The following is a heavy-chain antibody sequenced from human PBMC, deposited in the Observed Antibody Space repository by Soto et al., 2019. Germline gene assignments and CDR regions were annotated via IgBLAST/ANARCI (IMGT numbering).Heavy chain of an antibody. D-gene: IGHD3-22*01. CDR1: GGTYSSYA. V-gene: IGHV1-69*13. CDR2: IIPIFGTA. CDR3: ARDRSPYYYDSSGYLSI. J-gene: IGHJ4*02. Sequence: APVKVSSKAPGGTYSSYAISWARQAPGQGLEWMGGIIPIFGTANYAQKFQGRVTITADESTSTAYMELSSLRSEDTAVYYCARDRSPYYYDSSGYLSIWGQGTLVTVSS.